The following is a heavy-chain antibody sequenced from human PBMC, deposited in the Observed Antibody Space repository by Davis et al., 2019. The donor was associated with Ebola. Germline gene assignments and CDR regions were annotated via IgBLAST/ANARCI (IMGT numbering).Heavy chain of an antibody. CDR2: ISSSSSYI. J-gene: IGHJ5*02. V-gene: IGHV3-21*01. CDR1: GFTFSSYS. D-gene: IGHD5-12*01. CDR3: ARVREGYDSMGNWFDP. Sequence: GESLKIFCAASGFTFSSYSMNWVRQAPGKGLEWVSSISSSSSYIYYADSVKGRFTISRDNAKNSLYLQMNSLRAEDTAVYYCARVREGYDSMGNWFDPWGQGTLVTVSS.